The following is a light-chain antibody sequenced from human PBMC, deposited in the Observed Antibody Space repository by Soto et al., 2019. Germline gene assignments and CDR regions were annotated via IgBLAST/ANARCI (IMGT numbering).Light chain of an antibody. CDR1: QSVSSN. J-gene: IGKJ1*01. Sequence: DIVMTQSPATLSVSPGERATLSCRASQSVSSNLAWYQQKPGQAPRLLIFGASTRATGIPARFSGSGSGTEFTLTISSLQSEDFAVYYCQQYNNWPPWTFGQGTKAEIK. CDR3: QQYNNWPPWT. CDR2: GAS. V-gene: IGKV3-15*01.